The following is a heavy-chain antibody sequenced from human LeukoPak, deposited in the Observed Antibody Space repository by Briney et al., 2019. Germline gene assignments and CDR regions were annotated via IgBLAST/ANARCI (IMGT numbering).Heavy chain of an antibody. J-gene: IGHJ4*02. CDR1: GGSISNFY. D-gene: IGHD5-24*01. Sequence: PSETLSLTCNVSGGSISNFYWSWIRQAPGKGLEWIGYISYSGGTNYNPSLKSRVTISVDTSKNQFSLKLSSVTAADTAVYYCARGRGWLQSTPFDYWGQGTLVAVSS. CDR3: ARGRGWLQSTPFDY. CDR2: ISYSGGT. V-gene: IGHV4-59*01.